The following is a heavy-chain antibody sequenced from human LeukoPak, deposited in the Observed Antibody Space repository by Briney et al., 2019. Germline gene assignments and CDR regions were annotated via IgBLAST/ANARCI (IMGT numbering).Heavy chain of an antibody. D-gene: IGHD5-24*01. Sequence: PTGGSLRLSCAASGFTFSSYSMNWVRQAPGKGLKWVSYISSSSSTIYYADSVKGRFTISRDNAKNSLYLQMNSLRAEDTAVYYCARARQWLPFEYWGQGTLVTVSS. V-gene: IGHV3-48*04. CDR3: ARARQWLPFEY. J-gene: IGHJ4*02. CDR2: ISSSSSTI. CDR1: GFTFSSYS.